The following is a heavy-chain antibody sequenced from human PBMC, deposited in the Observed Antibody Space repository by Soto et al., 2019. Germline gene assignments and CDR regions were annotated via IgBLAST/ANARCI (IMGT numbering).Heavy chain of an antibody. V-gene: IGHV1-69*01. CDR1: GGPFGSSA. J-gene: IGHJ3*01. CDR2: IIPVFDKA. Sequence: QVQLVQSGADVKKPGSSVKVSCQTSGGPFGSSAISWVGQAPAQGLEWMGEIIPVFDKANYAQNFQGRLTITADEPTGTVFMQLSSLRSEDTAVYFCARLRRDWGDAFDLWGLGTVVTVSS. CDR3: ARLRRDWGDAFDL. D-gene: IGHD3-16*01.